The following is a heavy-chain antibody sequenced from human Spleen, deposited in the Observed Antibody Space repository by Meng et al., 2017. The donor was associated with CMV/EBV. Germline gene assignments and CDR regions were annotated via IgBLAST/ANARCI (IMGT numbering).Heavy chain of an antibody. J-gene: IGHJ4*02. Sequence: LSLTCAASGFTFSGYGMHWFRQAPGKGLEWVAFTQFDGRSKYYADSVRGRFTISRDNSKNTLYLQMNSLRVVDTALYFCAKEDDYGDYNPRNWGQGTLVTVSS. D-gene: IGHD4-17*01. CDR1: GFTFSGYG. CDR3: AKEDDYGDYNPRN. V-gene: IGHV3-30*02. CDR2: TQFDGRSK.